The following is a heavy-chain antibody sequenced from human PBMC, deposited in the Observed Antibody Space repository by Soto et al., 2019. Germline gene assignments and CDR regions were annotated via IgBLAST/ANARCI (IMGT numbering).Heavy chain of an antibody. D-gene: IGHD3-9*01. J-gene: IGHJ6*02. V-gene: IGHV3-23*01. CDR3: AKDGVLRYFDWPGGYYYYGMDV. Sequence: GGSLRLSCAASGFTFSSYAMSWVRQAPGKRLEWVSAISGSGGSTYYADSVKGRFTISRDNSKNTLYLQMNSLRAEDTAVYYCAKDGVLRYFDWPGGYYYYGMDVWGQGTTVTVSS. CDR1: GFTFSSYA. CDR2: ISGSGGST.